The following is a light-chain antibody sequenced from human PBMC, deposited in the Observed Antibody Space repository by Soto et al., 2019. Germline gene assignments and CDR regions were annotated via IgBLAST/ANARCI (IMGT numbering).Light chain of an antibody. CDR2: GAS. Sequence: EIVLTQSPGTLSLSPGERATLSCRASQSLRSSYLAWYQQTPGQTPRLLIYGASSRATGIPDRFSGSGSGTDFTLTISRLEPEDFAVYYCQQYCSSPVTFGQGTKLEIK. J-gene: IGKJ2*01. V-gene: IGKV3-20*01. CDR1: QSLRSSY. CDR3: QQYCSSPVT.